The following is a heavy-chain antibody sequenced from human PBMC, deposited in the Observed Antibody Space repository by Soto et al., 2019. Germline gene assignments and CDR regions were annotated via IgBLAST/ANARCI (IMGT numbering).Heavy chain of an antibody. CDR3: STDPNGDYIGAFDN. CDR1: RFSFSNYA. D-gene: IGHD4-17*01. Sequence: EVQLLESGGRLVPPGGSLRLSCVGSRFSFSNYAMTWARQAPGEGLEWVSSITGSGGGTTYADSVKGRFTISRDNSKNILYLQMDSLRADDTAVYYCSTDPNGDYIGAFDNWGQGTMVTVSS. V-gene: IGHV3-23*01. CDR2: ITGSGGGT. J-gene: IGHJ3*02.